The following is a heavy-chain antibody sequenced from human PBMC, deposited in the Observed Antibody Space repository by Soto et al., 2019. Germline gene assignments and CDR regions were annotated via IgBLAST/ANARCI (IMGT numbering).Heavy chain of an antibody. J-gene: IGHJ5*02. D-gene: IGHD3-10*01. CDR2: IIPILGIA. Sequence: QVQLVQSGAEVKKPGSSVKVSCKASGGTFSSYTISWVRQAPGQGLEWMGRIIPILGIANYAQKFQGRVTITAGKSTGPAYMELSSLRSEDTAVYYWAREGEGYYGSGTWGQGTLVTVSS. CDR3: AREGEGYYGSGT. V-gene: IGHV1-69*08. CDR1: GGTFSSYT.